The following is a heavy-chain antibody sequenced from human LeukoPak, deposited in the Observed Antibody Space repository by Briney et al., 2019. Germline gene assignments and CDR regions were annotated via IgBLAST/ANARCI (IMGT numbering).Heavy chain of an antibody. V-gene: IGHV4-4*02. D-gene: IGHD3-3*01. CDR3: ARAGYDFWSGYYYLDY. J-gene: IGHJ4*02. Sequence: SETLSLTCAVSGGSISSSNWWSWVRQPPGKGLEWIGEIYHSGSTNYNPSLKSRVTISVDTSKNQFSLKLSSVTAADTAVYYCARAGYDFWSGYYYLDYWGQGTLVTVSS. CDR2: IYHSGST. CDR1: GGSISSSNW.